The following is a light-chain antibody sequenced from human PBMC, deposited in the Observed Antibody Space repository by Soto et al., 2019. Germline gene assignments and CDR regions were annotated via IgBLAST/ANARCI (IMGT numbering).Light chain of an antibody. CDR1: QSVTSS. Sequence: EIVLTQSPATLSLSPGERATLSCRASQSVTSSLAWYQQKPGQAPRLLIYDASNRAAGTPARFSGSGSGTDFTLTISSLEPEDFAVYYCQHYNIWPHMLAFGGGTKVEI. J-gene: IGKJ4*01. V-gene: IGKV3-11*01. CDR3: QHYNIWPHMLA. CDR2: DAS.